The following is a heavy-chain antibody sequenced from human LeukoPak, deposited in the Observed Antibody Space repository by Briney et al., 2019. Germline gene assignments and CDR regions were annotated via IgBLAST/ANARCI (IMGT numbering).Heavy chain of an antibody. CDR3: AREAADHYDILTGPLDY. Sequence: GGSLRLSCAASGFTFSSYSMNWVHQAPGKGLEWVSFIGSSSSYIYYADSVKGRFTISRDNAKNSLYLQMNNLRAEDTAVYYCAREAADHYDILTGPLDYWGLGTLVTVSS. V-gene: IGHV3-21*01. J-gene: IGHJ4*02. D-gene: IGHD3-9*01. CDR2: IGSSSSYI. CDR1: GFTFSSYS.